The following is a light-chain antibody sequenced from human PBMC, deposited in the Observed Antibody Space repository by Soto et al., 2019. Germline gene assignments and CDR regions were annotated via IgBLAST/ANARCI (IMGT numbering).Light chain of an antibody. CDR2: DAS. Sequence: IVLTQAPATLSLSPGDRATLSCRASQSVSRYLAWYQQKPGQAPRLLIYDASNRATGIPARFSGSGSGTDFTLTISSLEPEDFAVYYCQQRSNWPTITFGHGTRLEIK. CDR1: QSVSRY. CDR3: QQRSNWPTIT. J-gene: IGKJ5*01. V-gene: IGKV3-11*01.